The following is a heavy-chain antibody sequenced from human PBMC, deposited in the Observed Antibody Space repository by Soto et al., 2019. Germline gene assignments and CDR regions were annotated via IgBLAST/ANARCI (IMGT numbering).Heavy chain of an antibody. V-gene: IGHV3-30-3*01. CDR2: ISYDGSNK. Sequence: PGGSLRLSCAASGFTFSSYAMHWVRQAPGKGLEWVAVISYDGSNKYYADSVKGRFTISRDNSKNTLYLQMNSLRAEDTAVYYCARDGYYDFWSGYPFDYWGQGTLVTVS. J-gene: IGHJ4*02. CDR1: GFTFSSYA. D-gene: IGHD3-3*01. CDR3: ARDGYYDFWSGYPFDY.